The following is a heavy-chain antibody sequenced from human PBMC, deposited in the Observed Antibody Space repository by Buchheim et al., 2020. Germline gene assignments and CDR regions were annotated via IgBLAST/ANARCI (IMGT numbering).Heavy chain of an antibody. CDR3: ANAPAAAGIY. D-gene: IGHD6-13*01. CDR2: IKPDGSQK. CDR1: GFTFSTHW. V-gene: IGHV3-7*01. J-gene: IGHJ4*02. Sequence: EVQLVESGGGLVQPGGSLRLSCAASGFTFSTHWMTWVRQAPGKGLEWLANIKPDGSQKHYADSVKGRFTISRDNAKNSLSLPMNSLRAEDTAVYYCANAPAAAGIYWGQG.